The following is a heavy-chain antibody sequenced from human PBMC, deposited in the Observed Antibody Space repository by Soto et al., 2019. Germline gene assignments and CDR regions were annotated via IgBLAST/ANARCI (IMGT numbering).Heavy chain of an antibody. CDR2: ISGGGGST. V-gene: IGHV3-23*01. J-gene: IGHJ4*02. Sequence: EVQLLESGGDLVQPGGSLRLSCAASGFTFSSYGMSWVRQPPGKGLEWVSSISGGGGSTYYADSVKGRFTISRDNSKNTFSLQVNSLRVEDTAVYFCARGTAAPDSWGQGTLVTVSS. CDR3: ARGTAAPDS. CDR1: GFTFSSYG.